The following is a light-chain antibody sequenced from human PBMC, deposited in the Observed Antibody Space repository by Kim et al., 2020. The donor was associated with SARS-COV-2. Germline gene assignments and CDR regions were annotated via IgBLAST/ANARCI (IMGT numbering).Light chain of an antibody. CDR3: QVWDSRSDHVV. V-gene: IGLV3-21*04. Sequence: SYELTQPPSVSVAPGKTARITCGGNNIGSKSVHWYQQKPGQAPVLVIYYDSDRPSGIPERFSGSKSGNTATLTISRVEAGDEADYSCQVWDSRSDHVVFG. CDR2: YDS. J-gene: IGLJ2*01. CDR1: NIGSKS.